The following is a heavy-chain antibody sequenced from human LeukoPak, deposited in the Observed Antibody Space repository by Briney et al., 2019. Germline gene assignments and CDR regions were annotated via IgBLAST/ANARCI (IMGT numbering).Heavy chain of an antibody. CDR2: ILYDGSNK. D-gene: IGHD6-13*01. CDR3: ARVGVAAAGTGYFDY. V-gene: IGHV3-33*01. CDR1: GFTFSSYG. J-gene: IGHJ4*02. Sequence: PGGALRLSCAASGFTFSSYGMLGVREAPGKGVEGGAVILYDGSNKYYADSVKGRFTISRDNSKNTLYLQTNSLRAQDTAVYYCARVGVAAAGTGYFDYWGQGTLVTVSS.